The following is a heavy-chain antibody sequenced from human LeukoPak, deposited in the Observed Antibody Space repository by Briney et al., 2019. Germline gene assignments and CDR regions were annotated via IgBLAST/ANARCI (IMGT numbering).Heavy chain of an antibody. CDR2: ISAYNGNT. CDR3: AARGGATGTTQGDAFDI. V-gene: IGHV1-18*04. CDR1: GYTFTSYG. Sequence: GASVKVSCKASGYTFTSYGISWVRPAPGQGLAWMGWISAYNGNTNYAQKLQGRVTMTTDTSTSTAYMELRSLRPDDTAVYYCAARGGATGTTQGDAFDIWGQGTMVTVSS. J-gene: IGHJ3*02. D-gene: IGHD1-1*01.